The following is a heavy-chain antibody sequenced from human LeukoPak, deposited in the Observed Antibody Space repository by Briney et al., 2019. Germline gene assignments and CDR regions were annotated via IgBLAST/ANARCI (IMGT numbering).Heavy chain of an antibody. D-gene: IGHD3-9*01. J-gene: IGHJ4*02. V-gene: IGHV5-51*07. Sequence: GESLKISCKCSGYSFTSYWIGWVHQMPGKGLEWMGIIYPGDSDTRYSPSFQGQVTISADKSISTAYLQWSSLKASDTAMYYCARLIRPSSRFRYFGWHNDYFDDYWGQGTLVTVSS. CDR2: IYPGDSDT. CDR3: ARLIRPSSRFRYFGWHNDYFDDY. CDR1: GYSFTSYW.